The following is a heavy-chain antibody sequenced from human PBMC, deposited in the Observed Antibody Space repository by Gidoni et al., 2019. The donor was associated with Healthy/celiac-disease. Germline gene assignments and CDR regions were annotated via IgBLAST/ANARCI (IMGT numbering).Heavy chain of an antibody. D-gene: IGHD1-7*01. V-gene: IGHV3-23*01. CDR2: ISGSGGST. CDR1: GFTFSLYA. J-gene: IGHJ4*02. Sequence: EVQLWESGGGLVQPGGSLRLSCAASGFTFSLYAMSWVRQAPGKGLAWVSAISGSGGSTYYADSVKGRFTISRDNSKNTLYPQMNSLRAGDTAVYYCAKDLPPSGWNYVSVYWGQGTLVTVSS. CDR3: AKDLPPSGWNYVSVY.